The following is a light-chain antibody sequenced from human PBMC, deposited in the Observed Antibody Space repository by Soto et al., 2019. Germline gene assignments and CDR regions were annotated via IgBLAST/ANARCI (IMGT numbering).Light chain of an antibody. Sequence: GERATLSCRASENVRTFVDWYQQKPGQAPRLLIYGASNRATGIPARFSGSGSGTDFTLTISNLEPEDFAVYYCQQHSHWPPWTFGQGTRVEIQ. CDR1: ENVRTF. J-gene: IGKJ1*01. V-gene: IGKV3-11*01. CDR3: QQHSHWPPWT. CDR2: GAS.